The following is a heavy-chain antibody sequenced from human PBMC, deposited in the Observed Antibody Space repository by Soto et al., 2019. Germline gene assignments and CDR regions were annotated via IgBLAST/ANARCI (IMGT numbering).Heavy chain of an antibody. J-gene: IGHJ6*02. Sequence: ASVKGSCKASGYTFTGYYMHWVRPAPGQGVERVGWINPNSGGTNYAQKFQGWVTMTRDTSISTAYMELSTLRSDDTAVYYCARDESSSSASRDYYYYYGMDVWGQGTTVTVSS. CDR1: GYTFTGYY. CDR3: ARDESSSSASRDYYYYYGMDV. V-gene: IGHV1-2*04. D-gene: IGHD6-13*01. CDR2: INPNSGGT.